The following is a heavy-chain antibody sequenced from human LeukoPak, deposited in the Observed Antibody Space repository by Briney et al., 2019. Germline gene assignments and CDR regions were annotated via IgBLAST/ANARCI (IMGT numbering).Heavy chain of an antibody. J-gene: IGHJ4*02. V-gene: IGHV3-7*03. CDR2: IKQDGSEK. D-gene: IGHD3-9*01. Sequence: GGSLRLSCAASGFTFSSYWMSWVRHAPGEGMEWVANIKQDGSEKYYVDSVKGRFTISRDNAKNSLYLQMNSLRAEDTAVYYCAKERKYFDWLLSGAFDYWGQGTLVTVSS. CDR1: GFTFSSYW. CDR3: AKERKYFDWLLSGAFDY.